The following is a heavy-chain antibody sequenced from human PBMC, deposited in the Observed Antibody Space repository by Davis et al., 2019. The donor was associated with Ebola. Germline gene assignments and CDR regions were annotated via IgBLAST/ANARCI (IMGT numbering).Heavy chain of an antibody. CDR3: ARGWSHNSGWYYFDY. CDR1: GGSISSGTYY. D-gene: IGHD6-19*01. V-gene: IGHV4-39*07. Sequence: GSLRLSCTVSGGSISSGTYYWTWIRQPPGKGLEWIGETNHSGSTNYNPSPSLKSRVTISVDTSKNQFSLKLSSVTAADMAVYYCARGWSHNSGWYYFDYWGLGTLVTVSS. CDR2: TNHSGST. J-gene: IGHJ4*02.